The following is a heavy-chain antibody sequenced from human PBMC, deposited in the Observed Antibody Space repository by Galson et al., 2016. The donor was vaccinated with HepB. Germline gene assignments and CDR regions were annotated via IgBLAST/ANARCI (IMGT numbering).Heavy chain of an antibody. CDR2: VFYSARP. Sequence: SETLSLTCTVSVGSISSRSYYWGWIRQPPGRGLEWIATVFYSARPHYSPSLQSRITISVDPSKNQFSLKLNSVTAADPAVYYCAVVPANMNGHWGQGTLVTVS. J-gene: IGHJ4*02. V-gene: IGHV4-39*01. CDR3: AVVPANMNGH. D-gene: IGHD2-2*01. CDR1: VGSISSRSYY.